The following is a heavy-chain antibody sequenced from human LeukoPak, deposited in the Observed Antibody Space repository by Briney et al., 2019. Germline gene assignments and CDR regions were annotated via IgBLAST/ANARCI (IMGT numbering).Heavy chain of an antibody. Sequence: PGGSLRLSCAASGFILSSYSMNWVRQAPGKGLEWISCISSRNNLIYYADSVKGRFTISRDNAKNSLYLQMNSLRDEDTAVYYCARGGIVGATSFDYWGQGTLVTVSS. CDR2: ISSRNNLI. CDR3: ARGGIVGATSFDY. V-gene: IGHV3-48*02. J-gene: IGHJ4*02. CDR1: GFILSSYS. D-gene: IGHD1-26*01.